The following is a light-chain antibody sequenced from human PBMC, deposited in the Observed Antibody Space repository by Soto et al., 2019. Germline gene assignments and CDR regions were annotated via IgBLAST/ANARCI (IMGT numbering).Light chain of an antibody. CDR1: SSNIGAGHD. CDR2: DNS. J-gene: IGLJ1*01. V-gene: IGLV1-40*01. Sequence: QSALTQPPSVSGAPGQRVTISCTGSSSNIGAGHDVHWYQQLPGTAPKLLIFDNSHRPSGVPDRFSGSKSGTSASLAITGLQAEDEADYYCQSYDSSLSGYVFGTGTKVTV. CDR3: QSYDSSLSGYV.